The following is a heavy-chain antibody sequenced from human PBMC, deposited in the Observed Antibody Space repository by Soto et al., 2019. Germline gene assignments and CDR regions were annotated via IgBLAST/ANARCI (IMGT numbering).Heavy chain of an antibody. Sequence: ASVKVSCKASGYTFTSYYMHWVRQAPGQGLEWMGIIDPSGGSTSYAQKFQGRVTMTRDTSTSTVYMELSSLRSEDTAVYYCARDPGAVAAPYYYYYGMDVWGQGTTVTVSS. J-gene: IGHJ6*02. V-gene: IGHV1-46*01. CDR2: IDPSGGST. D-gene: IGHD6-19*01. CDR3: ARDPGAVAAPYYYYYGMDV. CDR1: GYTFTSYY.